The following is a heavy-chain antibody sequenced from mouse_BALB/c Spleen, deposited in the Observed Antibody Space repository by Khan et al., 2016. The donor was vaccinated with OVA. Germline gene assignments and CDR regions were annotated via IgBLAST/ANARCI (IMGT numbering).Heavy chain of an antibody. CDR3: ARVYGGDFDY. D-gene: IGHD1-1*01. CDR1: AYSIPSDYV. Sequence: VQLKQSGPGLVNPSQSLSLTCTVTAYSIPSDYVWNWIRQFPGNKLEWMGFISYRGKTKSNPSLKSRFSITRDTSKNQFFLKLNSVTTEDTATYYCARVYGGDFDYWGQGTSLTVSS. V-gene: IGHV3-2*02. J-gene: IGHJ2*02. CDR2: ISYRGKT.